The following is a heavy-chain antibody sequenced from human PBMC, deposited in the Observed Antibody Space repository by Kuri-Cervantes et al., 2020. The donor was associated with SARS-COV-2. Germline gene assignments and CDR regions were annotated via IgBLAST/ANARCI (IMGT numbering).Heavy chain of an antibody. CDR1: GFTFSIYA. CDR2: ISGSGAVT. V-gene: IGHV3-23*01. CDR3: AKDWSGTSGAGSPVFDY. J-gene: IGHJ4*02. Sequence: GESLKISCAASGFTFSIYAMSWVRQAPGKGLEWVAGISGSGAVTYYTDSLRGWFTISRDHSKNTVILQMSSLRAEDTAVYYCAKDWSGTSGAGSPVFDYWGQGTLVTVSS. D-gene: IGHD3-10*01.